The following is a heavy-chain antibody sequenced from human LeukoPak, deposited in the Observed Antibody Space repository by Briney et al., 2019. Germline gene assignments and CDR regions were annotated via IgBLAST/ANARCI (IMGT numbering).Heavy chain of an antibody. V-gene: IGHV3-48*01. CDR3: ARQNGAGYYYYFDS. D-gene: IGHD3-22*01. Sequence: GGSLRLSCAASGFTSSSYSMNWVRQAPGKGLEWVSYLSSSSSSIYYADSVKGRFTISRDNAKNSLYLQMNSLRAEDTAVYYCARQNGAGYYYYFDSWGQGTLVTVSS. J-gene: IGHJ4*02. CDR2: LSSSSSSI. CDR1: GFTSSSYS.